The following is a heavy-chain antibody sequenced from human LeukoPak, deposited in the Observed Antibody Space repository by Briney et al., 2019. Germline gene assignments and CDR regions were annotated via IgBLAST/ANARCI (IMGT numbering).Heavy chain of an antibody. J-gene: IGHJ4*02. CDR3: TRDWFGEVVPAVTFDY. Sequence: GGSLRLSCTASGFTFGDYAMSWVRQAPGKGLEWVGFIRSKAYGGTTEYAASVKGRFTISRDDSKSIAYLQMNSLKTEDTAVYYCTRDWFGEVVPAVTFDYWGQGTLVTVSS. CDR1: GFTFGDYA. CDR2: IRSKAYGGTT. D-gene: IGHD2-2*01. V-gene: IGHV3-49*04.